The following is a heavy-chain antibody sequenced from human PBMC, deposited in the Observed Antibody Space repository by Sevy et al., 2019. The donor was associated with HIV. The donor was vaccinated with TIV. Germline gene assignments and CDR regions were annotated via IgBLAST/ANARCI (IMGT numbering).Heavy chain of an antibody. CDR1: GFTFSSYA. V-gene: IGHV3-23*01. CDR2: ISGSGGST. J-gene: IGHJ6*02. CDR3: VKRVAAAGTYYYYYYGMDV. Sequence: GGSLRLSCAASGFTFSSYAMSWVRQAPGKGLEWVSAISGSGGSTYYADSVKGRFTISRDNSKNTLYLQMNSLRAEDTAVYYCVKRVAAAGTYYYYYYGMDVWGQGTTVTVSS. D-gene: IGHD6-13*01.